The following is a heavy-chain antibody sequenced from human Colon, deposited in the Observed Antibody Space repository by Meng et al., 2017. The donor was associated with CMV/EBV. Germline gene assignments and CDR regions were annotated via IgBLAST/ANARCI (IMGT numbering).Heavy chain of an antibody. J-gene: IGHJ4*02. V-gene: IGHV3-53*01. CDR3: ARDLGGGDYFDY. Sequence: GQLDGDGGGLFQPVGSMRLSGAASGLRVSSNYMSWGGQAPGKGLEWVSVIYVDGSTYYAESVRGRFTISRESSTNTVHLHLNSLRDDDSAVYYCARDLGGGDYFDYWGQGTLVTVSS. CDR2: IYVDGST. D-gene: IGHD3-16*01. CDR1: GLRVSSNY.